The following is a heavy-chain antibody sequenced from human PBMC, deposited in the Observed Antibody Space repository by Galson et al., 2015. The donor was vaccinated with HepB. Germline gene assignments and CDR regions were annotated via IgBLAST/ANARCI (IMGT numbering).Heavy chain of an antibody. V-gene: IGHV3-9*01. CDR2: ISWNSASI. D-gene: IGHD6-6*01. CDR1: GFRFDDYA. Sequence: SLRLSCAASGFRFDDYAMHWVRQAPGKGLEWVSGISWNSASIGHADSVKGRFIISRDNAENSLYLQMNSLRAEDTALYYCVKDSASDYGSSSWFDPWGQGTLVSVSS. CDR3: VKDSASDYGSSSWFDP. J-gene: IGHJ5*02.